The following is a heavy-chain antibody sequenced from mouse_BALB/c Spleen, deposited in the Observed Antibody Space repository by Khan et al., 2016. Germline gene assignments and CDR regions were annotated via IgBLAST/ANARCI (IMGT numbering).Heavy chain of an antibody. Sequence: EVQLQESGPGLVKPSQSLSLTCTVTGYSITSDYAWYWIRQFPGNKLEWMDYISYSGTTSYKPPLKSRTSIHRDTYKNHFFLQLISATTEDTATYYCAYDSYDAWFPYWGQGTLVTVSA. V-gene: IGHV3-2*02. D-gene: IGHD2-12*01. CDR1: GYSITSDYA. CDR3: AYDSYDAWFPY. CDR2: ISYSGTT. J-gene: IGHJ3*01.